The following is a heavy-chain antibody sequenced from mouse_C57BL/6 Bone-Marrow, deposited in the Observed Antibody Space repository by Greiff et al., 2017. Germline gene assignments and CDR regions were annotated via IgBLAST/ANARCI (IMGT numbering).Heavy chain of an antibody. J-gene: IGHJ2*01. D-gene: IGHD3-1*01. Sequence: VQLQESGPELVKPGASVKISCKASGYAFSSSWMNWVKQRPGKGLEWIGRIYPGDGDTNYNGKFKGKATLTADKSSSTAYMQLSSLTSEDSAVYFCARFGPLGYWGQGTTLTVSS. CDR1: GYAFSSSW. CDR3: ARFGPLGY. V-gene: IGHV1-82*01. CDR2: IYPGDGDT.